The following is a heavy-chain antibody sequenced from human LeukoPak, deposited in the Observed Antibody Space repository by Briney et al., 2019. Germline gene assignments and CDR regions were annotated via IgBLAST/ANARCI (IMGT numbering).Heavy chain of an antibody. D-gene: IGHD3-10*01. V-gene: IGHV4-59*12. J-gene: IGHJ4*02. CDR1: GGSISSYY. Sequence: SETLSLTCTVSGGSISSYYWSWIRQPPGKGLEWIGYIYYSGSTSYNPSLKSRVTMSVDTSKNQFSLKLSSVTAADTAVYYCARDTYYYGSKSLSFDYWGQGTLVTVSS. CDR2: IYYSGST. CDR3: ARDTYYYGSKSLSFDY.